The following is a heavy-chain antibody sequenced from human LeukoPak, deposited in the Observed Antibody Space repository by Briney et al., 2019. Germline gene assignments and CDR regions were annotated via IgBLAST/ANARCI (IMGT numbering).Heavy chain of an antibody. CDR2: IKQDGSEK. V-gene: IGHV3-7*01. Sequence: GGSLRLSCAASGFTFSSYWMSWVRQAPGKGLEWVANIKQDGSEKYYVDSVKGRFTISRDNAKNSLYLQMNSLRAEDTAVYYCARDLWDILTGYYLAHWGQGTLVTVSS. J-gene: IGHJ4*02. CDR1: GFTFSSYW. CDR3: ARDLWDILTGYYLAH. D-gene: IGHD3-9*01.